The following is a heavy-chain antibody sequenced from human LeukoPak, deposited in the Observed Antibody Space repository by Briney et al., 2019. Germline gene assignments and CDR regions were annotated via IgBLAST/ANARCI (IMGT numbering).Heavy chain of an antibody. V-gene: IGHV4-34*01. J-gene: IGHJ1*01. CDR1: GGSFSGYY. CDR3: ARGAYTYYYDSSGYYGPSRQYFQQ. CDR2: INHSGST. Sequence: SETLSLTCAVYGGSFSGYYWSWIRQPPGKGLEWIGEINHSGSTNYNPSLKSRVTISVDASKNQFSLKLSSVTAADTAVYYCARGAYTYYYDSSGYYGPSRQYFQQWGQGTLVTVSS. D-gene: IGHD3-22*01.